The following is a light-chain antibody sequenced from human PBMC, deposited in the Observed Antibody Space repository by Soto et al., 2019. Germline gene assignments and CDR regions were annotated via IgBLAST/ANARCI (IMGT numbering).Light chain of an antibody. J-gene: IGKJ5*01. CDR2: DTS. V-gene: IGKV3-11*01. CDR1: QSVSGF. Sequence: EVVLTQAPATLSLSPGESATLSCSADQSVSGFLGWYQQKLGRAPGLLIHDTSNRATGVPARFSGSGSGTDFTLTISSLEPEDFGVYYCQQRGIWPPTFGQRTRLEI. CDR3: QQRGIWPPT.